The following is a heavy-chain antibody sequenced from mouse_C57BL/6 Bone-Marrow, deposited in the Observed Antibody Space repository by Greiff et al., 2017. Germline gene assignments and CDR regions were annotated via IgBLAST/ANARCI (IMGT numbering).Heavy chain of an antibody. CDR3: ARRGFTGVAMDY. D-gene: IGHD1-1*01. V-gene: IGHV5-16*02. CDR2: INYDGSST. Sequence: EVQLVESEGGLVQPGSSMKLSCTASGFTFSDYYMAWVRQVPEKGLEWVANINYDGSSTYYLDSLKSRFIISRDNAKNILYLQMSSLKSEDTATYYCARRGFTGVAMDYWGQGTSVTVSS. J-gene: IGHJ4*01. CDR1: GFTFSDYY.